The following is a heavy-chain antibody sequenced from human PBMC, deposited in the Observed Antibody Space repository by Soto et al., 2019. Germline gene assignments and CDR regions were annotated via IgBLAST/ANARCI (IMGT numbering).Heavy chain of an antibody. Sequence: SETLSLTCSVSGAPISSSSFYWGWIRQAPGKGLEWIGNVFYSGNTNYNPSLKSRVTISVDTSRNQFSLKLSSVTAADTAIYYCARHRYCNSSSCYPSWFDPWGQGTLVTVSS. CDR2: VFYSGNT. V-gene: IGHV4-39*01. CDR1: GAPISSSSFY. J-gene: IGHJ5*02. CDR3: ARHRYCNSSSCYPSWFDP. D-gene: IGHD2-2*01.